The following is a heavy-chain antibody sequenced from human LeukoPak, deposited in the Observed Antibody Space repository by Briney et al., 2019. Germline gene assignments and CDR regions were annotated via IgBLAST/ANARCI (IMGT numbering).Heavy chain of an antibody. J-gene: IGHJ5*02. V-gene: IGHV3-21*01. D-gene: IGHD3-10*01. Sequence: NPGGSLRLSCAASGFTLSNAWMSWVRQAPGKGLEWVSSISSSSSYIYYADTVKGRFTIARDNAKNSLYLQMNSLRAEDTAVYYCARDLEGMVRGVPNWFDPWGQGTLVTVSS. CDR3: ARDLEGMVRGVPNWFDP. CDR2: ISSSSSYI. CDR1: GFTLSNAW.